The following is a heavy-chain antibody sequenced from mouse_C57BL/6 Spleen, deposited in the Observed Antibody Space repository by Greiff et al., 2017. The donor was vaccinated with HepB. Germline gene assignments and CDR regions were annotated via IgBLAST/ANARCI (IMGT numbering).Heavy chain of an antibody. CDR1: GFTFSNYW. J-gene: IGHJ3*01. D-gene: IGHD4-1*01. CDR2: IRLKSDNYAT. Sequence: EVNLVESGGGLVQPGGSMKLSCVASGFTFSNYWMNWVRQSPEKGLEWVAQIRLKSDNYATHYAESVKGRFTISRDDSKSSVYLQMNNLRAEDTGIYYCTELGSWFAYWGQGTLVTVSA. CDR3: TELGSWFAY. V-gene: IGHV6-3*01.